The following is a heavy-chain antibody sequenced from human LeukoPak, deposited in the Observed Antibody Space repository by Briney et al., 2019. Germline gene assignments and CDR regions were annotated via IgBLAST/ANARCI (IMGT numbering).Heavy chain of an antibody. Sequence: GGSLRLSCAASGFTFSSYEMNWVRQAPGKGLEWVSYISGNGSPIYYADSVKGRFTISRDNSKNSLFLQLNGLRADDTAVYHCARDPEFSYGYYFDYWGQGTLVTVSS. D-gene: IGHD5-18*01. CDR2: ISGNGSPI. J-gene: IGHJ4*02. CDR3: ARDPEFSYGYYFDY. V-gene: IGHV3-48*03. CDR1: GFTFSSYE.